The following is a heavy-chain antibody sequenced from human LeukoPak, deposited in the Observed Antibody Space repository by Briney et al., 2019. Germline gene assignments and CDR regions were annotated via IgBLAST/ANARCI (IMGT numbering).Heavy chain of an antibody. CDR1: GGSISSSSYY. V-gene: IGHV4-39*07. CDR3: AKDRYSGYEYYYYGMDV. D-gene: IGHD5-12*01. Sequence: SETLSLTCTVSGGSISSSSYYWGWIRQPPGKGLEWIGSIYYSGSTYYNPSLKSRVTISVDTSKNQFSLKLSSVTAADTAVYYCAKDRYSGYEYYYYGMDVWGQGTTVTVSS. CDR2: IYYSGST. J-gene: IGHJ6*02.